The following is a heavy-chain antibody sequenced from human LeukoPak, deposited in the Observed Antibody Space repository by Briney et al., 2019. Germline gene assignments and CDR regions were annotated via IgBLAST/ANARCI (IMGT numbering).Heavy chain of an antibody. V-gene: IGHV3-66*04. CDR3: ARLVTGTTVINSGWFDP. D-gene: IGHD4-23*01. CDR1: GFSVSSNY. J-gene: IGHJ5*02. CDR2: IYSGGNT. Sequence: PGGSLRLSCAASGFSVSSNYMTWVRQAPGKGPEWASVIYSGGNTYYADSVKGRFSISRDNSKNKVYLQMNSLRAEDTAVYYCARLVTGTTVINSGWFDPWGQGTLVTVSS.